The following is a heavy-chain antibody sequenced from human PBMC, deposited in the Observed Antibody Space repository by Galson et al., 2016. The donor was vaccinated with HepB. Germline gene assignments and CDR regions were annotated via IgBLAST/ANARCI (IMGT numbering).Heavy chain of an antibody. V-gene: IGHV3-21*04. CDR1: GFTLSTYS. CDR3: ATPRGYSYGYWDDTTADY. D-gene: IGHD5-18*01. Sequence: SLRLSCAASGFTLSTYSINWVRQAPGKGLELVSSISGGSTYIYYADSVKGRFTISRDNSKNTLYLQMNSLRAEDTAVYYCATPRGYSYGYWDDTTADYWGQGTLVTVSS. CDR2: ISGGSTYI. J-gene: IGHJ4*02.